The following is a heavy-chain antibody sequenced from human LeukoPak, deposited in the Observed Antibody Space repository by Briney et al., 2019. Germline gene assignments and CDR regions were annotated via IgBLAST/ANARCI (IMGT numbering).Heavy chain of an antibody. D-gene: IGHD2-15*01. CDR1: GYTLTNYN. V-gene: IGHV1-18*01. J-gene: IGHJ4*02. CDR2: IITHKGHT. Sequence: GASVKVSCKASGYTLTNYNISWVRQAPGQGLEWKGGIITHKGHTNFLQKFQGGVTVTTDISTNTAYMELRRLRSDDTAVYYCAREFGHCSGDNCFYFFDSWGQGSLVIVSS. CDR3: AREFGHCSGDNCFYFFDS.